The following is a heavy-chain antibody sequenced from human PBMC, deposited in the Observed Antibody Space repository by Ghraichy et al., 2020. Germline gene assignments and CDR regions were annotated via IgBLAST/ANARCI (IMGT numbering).Heavy chain of an antibody. V-gene: IGHV3-43*01. CDR3: ARDHQLGSLDS. CDR1: GFTFDDYN. Sequence: GESLNISCAASGFTFDDYNMHWVRQASGKGLEWVSLISWDGGSTSYADSVKGRFTISRENSKNSLYLQMNSLRTEDTALYYCARDHQLGSLDSWGQGTLVT. CDR2: ISWDGGST. D-gene: IGHD1-1*01. J-gene: IGHJ4*02.